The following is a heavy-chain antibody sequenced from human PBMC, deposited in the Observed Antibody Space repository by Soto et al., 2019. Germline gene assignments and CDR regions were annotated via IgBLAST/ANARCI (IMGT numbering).Heavy chain of an antibody. CDR2: ISSSSDNI. D-gene: IGHD2-21*02. V-gene: IGHV3-48*02. Sequence: GGSLRLSCVASGFRFSDHSMTWVRQSPGKGLQWIAYISSSSDNIYYAASVRGRFTVSRDNAKNALFLEMNSLRDDDTATYYCARLPKGSLVTAWGQGARVTVSS. CDR1: GFRFSDHS. J-gene: IGHJ4*02. CDR3: ARLPKGSLVTA.